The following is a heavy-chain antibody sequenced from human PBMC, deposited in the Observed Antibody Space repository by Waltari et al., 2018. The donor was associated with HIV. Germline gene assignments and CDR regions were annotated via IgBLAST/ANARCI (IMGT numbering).Heavy chain of an antibody. V-gene: IGHV3-9*01. CDR1: GFTFDDYA. J-gene: IGHJ4*02. Sequence: EMQLVESGGGLVQPGRSLRLSCAASGFTFDDYAMHWVRQAPGKGLECVSGINWNSGNRNYADSVKGRFTISRDNAKNSLYLQMSSLRAEDTALYYCAKADGGATVTGPYYFDYWGQGTLVTVSS. D-gene: IGHD4-17*01. CDR2: INWNSGNR. CDR3: AKADGGATVTGPYYFDY.